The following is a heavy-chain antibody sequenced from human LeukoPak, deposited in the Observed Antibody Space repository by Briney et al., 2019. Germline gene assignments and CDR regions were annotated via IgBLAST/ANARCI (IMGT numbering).Heavy chain of an antibody. CDR1: GGSFSGHS. CDR3: AREIVGLRLGELSFTPSAYYFDY. J-gene: IGHJ4*02. D-gene: IGHD3-16*02. V-gene: IGHV4-30-4*08. Sequence: PSETLSLTCAVYGGSFSGHSWSWIRQPPGKGLEWIGYIYYSGSTYYNPSLKSRVTISVDTSKNQFSLKLSSVTAADTAVYYCAREIVGLRLGELSFTPSAYYFDYWGQGTLVTVSS. CDR2: IYYSGST.